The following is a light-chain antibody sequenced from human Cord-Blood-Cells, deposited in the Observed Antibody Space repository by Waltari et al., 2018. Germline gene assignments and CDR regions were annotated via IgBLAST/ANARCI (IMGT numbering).Light chain of an antibody. V-gene: IGKV1-33*01. CDR3: QQYDNLPYS. CDR1: QDISNY. CDR2: DAS. Sequence: DIQMTQSPSSLSASVGDRVTTTCQASQDISNYLNWYQQKPGKAPKLLIYDASNVETGVPSRFSGSGSGTDFTFTISSLQPEDIATYYCQQYDNLPYSFGQGTKLEIK. J-gene: IGKJ2*03.